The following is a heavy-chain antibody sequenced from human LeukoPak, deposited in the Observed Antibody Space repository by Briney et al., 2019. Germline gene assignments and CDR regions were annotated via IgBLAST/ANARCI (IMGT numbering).Heavy chain of an antibody. CDR2: ISSSSSYI. CDR1: GFTFSSYS. V-gene: IGHV3-21*01. J-gene: IGHJ4*02. D-gene: IGHD2-2*01. CDR3: ARQVVPAATDY. Sequence: GGSLRLSCAASGFTFSSYSMNWVRQSPGKGLEWVSSISSSSSYIYYADSVKGRFTISRDNAKNSLYLQMNSLRAEDTAVYYCARQVVPAATDYWGQGTLVTVSS.